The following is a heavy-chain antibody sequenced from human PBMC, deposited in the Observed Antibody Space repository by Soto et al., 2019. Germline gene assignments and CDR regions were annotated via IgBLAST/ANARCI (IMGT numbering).Heavy chain of an antibody. CDR1: GFNFDNFV. J-gene: IGHJ5*02. CDR2: IAYDGSHT. D-gene: IGHD1-1*01. Sequence: QVQLVESGGGVVQPGRSLRLSCVASGFNFDNFVMHWVRQAPGKGLEWVAVIAYDGSHTYYADSVKGRFSISRDSFKKTLSLEMNSLRPDDTAVYYCARDLRNPSAGWLDPWGQGTLVSVSS. V-gene: IGHV3-30-3*01. CDR3: ARDLRNPSAGWLDP.